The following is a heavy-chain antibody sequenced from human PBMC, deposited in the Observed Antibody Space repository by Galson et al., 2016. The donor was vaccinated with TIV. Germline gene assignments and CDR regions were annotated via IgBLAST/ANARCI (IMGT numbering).Heavy chain of an antibody. CDR2: IYYSGNT. J-gene: IGHJ6*02. CDR3: ARVGLKYYYGLDV. Sequence: TCAVFGGSISNGDYSWSWIRQPPGKGPECIGYIYYSGNTNYKPSLESRVTISVDRSKNQFSLKLRSVTAADTAVYYCARVGLKYYYGLDVWGQGTTVTVSS. CDR1: GGSISNGDYS. D-gene: IGHD3-16*01. V-gene: IGHV4-30-4*01.